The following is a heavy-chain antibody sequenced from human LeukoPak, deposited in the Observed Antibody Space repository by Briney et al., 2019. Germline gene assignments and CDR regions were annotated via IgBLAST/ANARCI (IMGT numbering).Heavy chain of an antibody. CDR1: GFTFSSYW. V-gene: IGHV3-7*05. J-gene: IGHJ4*02. Sequence: PGRSLRLSCAASGFTFSSYWMSWVRQAPGKGLEWVANIKQDGSEKYYVDSVKGRFTISRDNAKNSLYLQMNSLRAEDTAVYYCARDHLYGIVVVVAAIDFWGQGTLVTVSS. CDR2: IKQDGSEK. CDR3: ARDHLYGIVVVVAAIDF. D-gene: IGHD2-15*01.